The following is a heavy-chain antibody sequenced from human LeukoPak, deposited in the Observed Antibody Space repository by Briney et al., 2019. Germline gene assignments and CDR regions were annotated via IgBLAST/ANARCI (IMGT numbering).Heavy chain of an antibody. CDR3: ARNSGDY. V-gene: IGHV4-4*07. CDR2: IYSSGNT. D-gene: IGHD4-23*01. J-gene: IGHJ4*02. CDR1: GGSISDFY. Sequence: SETLSLTCSVSGGSISDFYWSWIRQPAGTELEWIGRIYSSGNTNYNPSLKSRVTMSLDASKNQFSLKLSSVTAADTAVYYCARNSGDYWGQGTLVTVSS.